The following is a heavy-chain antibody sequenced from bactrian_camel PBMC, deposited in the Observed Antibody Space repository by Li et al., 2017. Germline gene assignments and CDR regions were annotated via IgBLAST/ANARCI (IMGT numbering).Heavy chain of an antibody. V-gene: IGHV3S32*01. Sequence: VQLVESGGGLVHPGGSLTLSCVGSGFKFEPVDLSWVRQAPGKGLEWVSGINGANGRTYYSDSVRGRFTISRDNTKNLLYLQMNSLKTEDTGRYYCVITGGWVVDFNTWGQGTQVTVS. CDR3: VITGGWVVDFNT. J-gene: IGHJ4*01. CDR2: INGANGRT. D-gene: IGHD3*01. CDR1: GFKFEPVD.